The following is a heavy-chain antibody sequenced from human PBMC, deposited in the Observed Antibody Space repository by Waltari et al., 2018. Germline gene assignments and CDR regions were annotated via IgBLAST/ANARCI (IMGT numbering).Heavy chain of an antibody. V-gene: IGHV4-39*01. D-gene: IGHD6-19*01. CDR2: VFYSGST. J-gene: IGHJ5*01. CDR3: AGGSSSGWYAF. Sequence: QLQLQESGPGLVKPSETLSLSCRVSGDSISTSRYYWGWIRQPPGKGLEGGGGVFYSGSTYYNPSLQSRVTMSMDTSKNQISLKLTSVTAADTAVFYCAGGSSSGWYAFWGQGILVTVPS. CDR1: GDSISTSRYY.